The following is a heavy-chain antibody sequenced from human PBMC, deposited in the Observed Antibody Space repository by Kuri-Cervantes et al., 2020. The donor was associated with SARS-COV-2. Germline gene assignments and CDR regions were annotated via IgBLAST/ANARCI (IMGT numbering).Heavy chain of an antibody. J-gene: IGHJ4*02. D-gene: IGHD2-21*02. CDR3: AKAVSGGDWHSQGFDY. V-gene: IGHV3-9*01. CDR1: GFTFDDYA. Sequence: SLKISCAASGFTFDDYAMHWVRQAPGKGLEWVSGISWNSGSIGYADSVKGRFTISRDNAKNSLYLQMNSLRAEDTAFYYCAKAVSGGDWHSQGFDYWGQGTPVTGSS. CDR2: ISWNSGSI.